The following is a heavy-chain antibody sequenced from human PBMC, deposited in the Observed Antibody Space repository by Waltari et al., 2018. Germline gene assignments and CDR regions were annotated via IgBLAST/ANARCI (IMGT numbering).Heavy chain of an antibody. CDR2: INPNSGCT. V-gene: IGHV1-2*02. J-gene: IGHJ4*02. Sequence: QVQLVQSGAEVKKPGASVRVSCKASGYTFTGYYIHWVLQHPGQGLEWVGGINPNSGCTNYAQKFQGRVTMTRDTSISTAYMELSRLRSDDTAVYHCARSHRRGGSIPVHFDYWGQGTLVTVSS. CDR1: GYTFTGYY. D-gene: IGHD2-15*01. CDR3: ARSHRRGGSIPVHFDY.